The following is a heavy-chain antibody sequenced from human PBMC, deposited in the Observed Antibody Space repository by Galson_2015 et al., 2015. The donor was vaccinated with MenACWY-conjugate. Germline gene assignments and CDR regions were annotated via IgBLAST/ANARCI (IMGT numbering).Heavy chain of an antibody. CDR2: IHSSGYT. D-gene: IGHD2-2*01. V-gene: IGHV4-61*01. CDR3: ARLPQGYCSSTNCFGWFDP. Sequence: LSLTCTVSGGSVSSGHYYWSWIRQPPGKDLEWIGYIHSSGYTKYTPSLRSRVTISLDTSKNQFSLMLSSVTAADTAVYYCARLPQGYCSSTNCFGWFDPWGQGTLVTVSS. J-gene: IGHJ5*02. CDR1: GGSVSSGHYY.